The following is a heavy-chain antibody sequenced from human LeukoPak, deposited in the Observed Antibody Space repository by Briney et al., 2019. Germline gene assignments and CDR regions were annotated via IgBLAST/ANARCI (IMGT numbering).Heavy chain of an antibody. CDR3: ASHLYCSSTSCPDY. V-gene: IGHV3-21*01. CDR1: GFTFSSYS. D-gene: IGHD2-2*01. J-gene: IGHJ4*02. Sequence: PGGSLRLSCAASGFTFSSYSMNWVRQAPGKGLEWVSSISSSSSYIYHADSVKGRFTISRDNAKNSLYLQMNSLRAEDTAVYYCASHLYCSSTSCPDYWGQGTLVTVSS. CDR2: ISSSSSYI.